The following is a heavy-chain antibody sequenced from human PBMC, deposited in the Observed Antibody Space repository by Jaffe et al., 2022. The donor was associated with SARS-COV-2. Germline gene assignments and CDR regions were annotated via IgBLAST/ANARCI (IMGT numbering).Heavy chain of an antibody. CDR1: GYTFTTYA. V-gene: IGHV1-3*01. D-gene: IGHD4-4*01. CDR3: TREAVGLGTTNYNDY. J-gene: IGHJ4*02. Sequence: QVQLVQSGTEVKKPGASVWVSCKASGYTFTTYAIHWVRQAPGQRLEWMGWINPDNGDTKYSQRLQGRITFTRDTSASTAYLGLTSLTSEDTAVYYCTREAVGLGTTNYNDYWGQGTLVTVSS. CDR2: INPDNGDT.